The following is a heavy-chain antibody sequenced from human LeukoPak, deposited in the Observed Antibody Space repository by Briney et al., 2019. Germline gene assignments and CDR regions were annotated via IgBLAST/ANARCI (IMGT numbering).Heavy chain of an antibody. CDR1: GFTFSSYW. D-gene: IGHD5-12*01. V-gene: IGHV3-74*01. Sequence: AGGSLRLSCAASGFTFSSYWMHWVRQAPGKGLVWVSRINSDGSSTSYADSVKGRFTISRGNAKNTLYLQMNSLRAEDTAVYYCARGRSGYDTFDYWGQGTLVTVSS. CDR3: ARGRSGYDTFDY. CDR2: INSDGSST. J-gene: IGHJ4*02.